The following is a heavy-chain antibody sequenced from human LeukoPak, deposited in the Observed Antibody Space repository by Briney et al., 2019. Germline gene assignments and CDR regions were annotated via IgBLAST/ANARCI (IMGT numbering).Heavy chain of an antibody. Sequence: GGSLRLSCAASGFTFITYWMSWVRQAPGKGLEWVANIKQDVSEKYYVDSVKGRFTISRDNAKNSLYLQMSSLRAEDTAVYFCARVNKDIVVVPGAMRDTYYFDYWGQGTLVTVSS. CDR3: ARVNKDIVVVPGAMRDTYYFDY. CDR1: GFTFITYW. D-gene: IGHD2-2*01. V-gene: IGHV3-7*01. CDR2: IKQDVSEK. J-gene: IGHJ4*02.